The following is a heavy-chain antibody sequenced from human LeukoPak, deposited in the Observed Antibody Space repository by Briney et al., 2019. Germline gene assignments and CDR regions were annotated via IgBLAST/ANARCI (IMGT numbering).Heavy chain of an antibody. CDR2: INSDGSST. Sequence: GGSLRLSCAASGFTFSSYWMHWVRQAPGKGLVWVSRINSDGSSTSYADSVKGRFTISRDNAKNSLYLQMNSLRAEDTAVYYCARVGGIAARPRPIDYWGQGTLVTVSS. CDR1: GFTFSSYW. D-gene: IGHD6-6*01. V-gene: IGHV3-74*01. CDR3: ARVGGIAARPRPIDY. J-gene: IGHJ4*02.